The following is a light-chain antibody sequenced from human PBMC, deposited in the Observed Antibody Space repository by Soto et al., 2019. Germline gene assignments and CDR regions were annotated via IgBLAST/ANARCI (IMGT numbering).Light chain of an antibody. Sequence: ELVLTQSPGTLSLSPGERATLSCRASQSINSNDLARYQHKPGQAPRLLIWGASSRATGIPDRFSGSGSGTAFPLSISRLEPGGCAVFYCQQYGGLLFAFGQGTKLEMK. V-gene: IGKV3-20*01. CDR3: QQYGGLLFA. J-gene: IGKJ2*01. CDR1: QSINSND. CDR2: GAS.